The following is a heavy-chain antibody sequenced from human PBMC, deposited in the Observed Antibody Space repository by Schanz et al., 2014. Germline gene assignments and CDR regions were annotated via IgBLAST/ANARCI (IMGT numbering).Heavy chain of an antibody. V-gene: IGHV3-30-3*01. D-gene: IGHD3-9*01. J-gene: IGHJ4*02. Sequence: VQLLESGGGVVQPGRSLRLSCAASGFTFHTYDMHWVRQAPGKGLEWVAQISHDGHRDFYADSVKGRFTVSRDNSKNTLYLQMNSLRAEDTAVYYCAKDHAGSDILTALGNWGQGTLVTGSS. CDR1: GFTFHTYD. CDR3: AKDHAGSDILTALGN. CDR2: ISHDGHRD.